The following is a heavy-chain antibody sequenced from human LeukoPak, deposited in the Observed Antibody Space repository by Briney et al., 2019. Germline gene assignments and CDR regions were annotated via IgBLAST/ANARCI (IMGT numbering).Heavy chain of an antibody. V-gene: IGHV3-53*01. J-gene: IGHJ6*02. D-gene: IGHD2-2*01. CDR1: GFTVSSNY. CDR3: ARDRARYCSSTSCYLYHGMDV. Sequence: GGSLRLSCAASGFTVSSNYMSWVRQAPGEGLEWVSVIYSGGSTYYADSVKGRFTISRDNSKNTLYLQMNSLRAEDTAVYCCARDRARYCSSTSCYLYHGMDVWGQGTTVTVSS. CDR2: IYSGGST.